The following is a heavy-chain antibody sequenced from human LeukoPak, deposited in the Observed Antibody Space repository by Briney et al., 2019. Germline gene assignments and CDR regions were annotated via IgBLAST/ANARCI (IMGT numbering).Heavy chain of an antibody. J-gene: IGHJ4*02. V-gene: IGHV4-39*07. Sequence: SETLSLTCTVSGGSISSSSYYWGWIRQPPGKGLEWIGEINHSGSTIYNPSLKSRVTMSVDTSKNQFSLKLSSVTAADTAVYYCARVRSTWYVDYWGQGTLVTVSS. CDR3: ARVRSTWYVDY. CDR2: INHSGST. CDR1: GGSISSSSYY. D-gene: IGHD6-13*01.